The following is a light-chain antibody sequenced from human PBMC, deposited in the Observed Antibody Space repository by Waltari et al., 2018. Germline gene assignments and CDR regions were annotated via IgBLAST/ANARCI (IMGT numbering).Light chain of an antibody. J-gene: IGKJ2*01. V-gene: IGKV1-39*01. CDR2: EVS. CDR1: QRILTY. Sequence: DVQLTQSPSSLSASIGDRVTITCRASQRILTYLSWYHQRPGKAPRLLMSEVSDRQRGVPSSFTGSGSGTTFTLTITSLQREDFGLYYCHQGSTWPRTFGQGTKLEI. CDR3: HQGSTWPRT.